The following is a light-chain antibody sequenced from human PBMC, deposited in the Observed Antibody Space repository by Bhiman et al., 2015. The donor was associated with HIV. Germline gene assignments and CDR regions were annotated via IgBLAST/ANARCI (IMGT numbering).Light chain of an antibody. Sequence: QSVLTQPPSLSAAPGQRVTVSCSGSSSNIGNNYVSWYQQHPGKGPKLMIYDVSNRPSGVSNRFSGSKSGNTASLTISGLQAEDEADYYCSSYTSSSAYVFGTGTKVTVL. CDR1: SSNIGNNY. V-gene: IGLV2-14*03. CDR3: SSYTSSSAYV. CDR2: DVS. J-gene: IGLJ1*01.